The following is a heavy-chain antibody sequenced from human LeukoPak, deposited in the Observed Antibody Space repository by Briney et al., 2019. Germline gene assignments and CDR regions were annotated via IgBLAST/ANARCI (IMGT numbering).Heavy chain of an antibody. CDR1: GFTFSSYS. CDR3: ARRDSYYYGSGSYSWAFDI. CDR2: ISSSSSTI. J-gene: IGHJ3*02. V-gene: IGHV3-48*04. Sequence: GGSLRLSCAASGFTFSSYSMNWVRQAPGKGLERVSYISSSSSTIYYADSVKGRFTISRDNAKNSLYLQMNSLRAEDTAVYYCARRDSYYYGSGSYSWAFDIWGQGTMVTVSS. D-gene: IGHD3-10*01.